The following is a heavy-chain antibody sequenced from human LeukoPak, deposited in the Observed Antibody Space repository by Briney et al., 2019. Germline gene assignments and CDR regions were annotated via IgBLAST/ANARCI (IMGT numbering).Heavy chain of an antibody. Sequence: PGGSLRLSCAASGFTFSSYSMNWVRQAPGKGLERVSYIGSSSSSTIYYADSVKGRFTISRDNAENSLYLQMNSLRAEDTAVYYCARLRGYSYGYADYWGQGILVTVSS. J-gene: IGHJ4*02. CDR3: ARLRGYSYGYADY. D-gene: IGHD5-18*01. V-gene: IGHV3-48*04. CDR2: IGSSSSSTI. CDR1: GFTFSSYS.